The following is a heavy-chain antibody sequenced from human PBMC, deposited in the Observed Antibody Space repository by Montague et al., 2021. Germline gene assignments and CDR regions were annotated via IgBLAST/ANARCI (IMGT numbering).Heavy chain of an antibody. CDR2: IKQDGSET. D-gene: IGHD2-21*01. J-gene: IGHJ4*02. CDR3: ARDQGQGYCGGDCYVGLDY. V-gene: IGHV3-7*01. CDR1: GFTFSNYW. Sequence: SLRLSCAASGFTFSNYWMSWVRQAPGKGLEWVANIKQDGSETHYXDSVKGRFTISRDNAKNSLYLQMNSLRAEDTAVYFCARDQGQGYCGGDCYVGLDYWGQGTMVTVSS.